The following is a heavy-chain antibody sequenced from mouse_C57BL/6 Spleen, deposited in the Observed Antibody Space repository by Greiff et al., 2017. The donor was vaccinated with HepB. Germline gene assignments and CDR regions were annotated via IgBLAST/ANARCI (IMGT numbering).Heavy chain of an antibody. CDR1: GYTFTSYW. V-gene: IGHV1-61*01. Sequence: QVQLQQSGAELVRPGSSVKLSCKASGYTFTSYWMDWVKQRPGQGLEWIGNIYPSDSETHYNQKFKDKATLTVDKSSSTAYMQLSSLTSEASAVYYCARYGYYYFDYWGQGTTLTVSS. J-gene: IGHJ2*01. CDR2: IYPSDSET. CDR3: ARYGYYYFDY. D-gene: IGHD2-2*01.